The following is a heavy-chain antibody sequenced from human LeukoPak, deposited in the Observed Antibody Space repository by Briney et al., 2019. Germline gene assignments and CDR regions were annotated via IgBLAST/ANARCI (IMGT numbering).Heavy chain of an antibody. J-gene: IGHJ4*02. V-gene: IGHV3-74*01. D-gene: IGHD4-17*01. Sequence: GGSLRLSCAASGFIFRNYWMHWVRQAPGKGLVWVARINPNGITTTYTDSVKGRFTLSRDNAKNTLYLQMNSLRVEDTAVYYCARDFAGDRDYWGQGTLVTVSS. CDR2: INPNGITT. CDR3: ARDFAGDRDY. CDR1: GFIFRNYW.